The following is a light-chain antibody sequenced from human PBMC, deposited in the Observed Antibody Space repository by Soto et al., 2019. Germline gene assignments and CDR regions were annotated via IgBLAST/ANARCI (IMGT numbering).Light chain of an antibody. CDR2: GAS. J-gene: IGKJ1*01. V-gene: IGKV3-20*01. Sequence: EIVLTQSPGTLSLSPGERATLSCRASQSVSSSFLAWYQQKPGQAPRLLIYGASSRATGIPDRFSGSGSGTDFTLTISGLEPEDFAVYYGHQYVSSTWTFGQGTKVEIK. CDR3: HQYVSSTWT. CDR1: QSVSSSF.